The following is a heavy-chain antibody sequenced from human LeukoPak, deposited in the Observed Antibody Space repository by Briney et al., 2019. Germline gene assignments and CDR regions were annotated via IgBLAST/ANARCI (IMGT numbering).Heavy chain of an antibody. CDR1: GFTFSSYG. J-gene: IGHJ4*02. Sequence: GGSLRLSCAASGFTFSSYGMHWVRQAPGKGLEWVAVIWYDGNNKYYADFVKGRFTISRDNSKNTLYLQMNSLTAEDTAVYYCARSMVPLFEDWGQGTLVTVSS. CDR3: ARSMVPLFED. V-gene: IGHV3-33*01. D-gene: IGHD4/OR15-4a*01. CDR2: IWYDGNNK.